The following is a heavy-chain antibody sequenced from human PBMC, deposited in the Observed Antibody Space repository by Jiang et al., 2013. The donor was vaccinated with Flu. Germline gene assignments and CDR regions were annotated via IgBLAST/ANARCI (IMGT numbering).Heavy chain of an antibody. CDR1: GNTFSTYA. J-gene: IGHJ2*01. Sequence: SGAEVKRPGASVKVSCKTSGNTFSTYAMHWVRQAPGQSLEWMGWISAGNGYTKYLQKFQGRVTITKDTAATAAYMELTSLKFEDTAVYYCAKEGPRSSGDFDLWGRGTLVTVSS. CDR3: AKEGPRSSGDFDL. D-gene: IGHD6-19*01. V-gene: IGHV1-3*01. CDR2: ISAGNGYT.